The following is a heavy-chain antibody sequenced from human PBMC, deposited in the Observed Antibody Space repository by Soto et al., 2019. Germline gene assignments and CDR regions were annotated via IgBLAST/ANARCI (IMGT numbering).Heavy chain of an antibody. CDR2: IYWDDAN. J-gene: IGHJ4*02. CDR1: GFPLSTSGVG. D-gene: IGHD4-4*01. V-gene: IGHV2-5*02. Sequence: QITLKESGPTLVKPTQTLTLTCTFSGFPLSTSGVGVGWNRQPPGKALEWLALIYWDDANRYSPSLKSRLTITKDTSRDQVVLTMTNMDPVDTATYYCAHSPDNSSLFDYWCEGTLVTVSS. CDR3: AHSPDNSSLFDY.